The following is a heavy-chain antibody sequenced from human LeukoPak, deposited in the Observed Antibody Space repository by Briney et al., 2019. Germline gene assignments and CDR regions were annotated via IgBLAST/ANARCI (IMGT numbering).Heavy chain of an antibody. D-gene: IGHD7-27*01. CDR3: ARGSFLSSPPGVFDY. V-gene: IGHV3-7*01. CDR2: IKQDGSEK. CDR1: GFTFSSYG. J-gene: IGHJ4*02. Sequence: GGSLRLSCAASGFTFSSYGMHWVRQAPGKGLEWVANIKQDGSEKYCVDSVKGRFTISRDNAKNSLYLQMNSLRAEDTAVYYCARGSFLSSPPGVFDYWGQGTLVTVSS.